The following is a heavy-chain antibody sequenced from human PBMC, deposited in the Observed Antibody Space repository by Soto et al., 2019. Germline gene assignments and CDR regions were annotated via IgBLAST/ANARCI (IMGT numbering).Heavy chain of an antibody. CDR1: GGSISSYY. CDR2: IYYSGST. CDR3: ARSFTVTTPGSFDY. J-gene: IGHJ4*02. V-gene: IGHV4-59*08. Sequence: PSETLSLTCTVSGGSISSYYWSWIRQPPGKGLEWIGYIYYSGSTYYNPSLKSRVTISVDTSKNQFSLKLSSVTAADTAVYYCARSFTVTTPGSFDYWGQGTLVTVSS. D-gene: IGHD4-17*01.